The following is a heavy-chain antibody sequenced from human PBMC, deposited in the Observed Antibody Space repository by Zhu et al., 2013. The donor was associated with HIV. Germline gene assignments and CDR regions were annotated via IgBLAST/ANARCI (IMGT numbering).Heavy chain of an antibody. J-gene: IGHJ6*02. CDR2: ISAYNGNT. V-gene: IGHV1-18*01. CDR1: GYTFTSYG. Sequence: QVQLVQSGAEVKKPGSSVKVSCKASGYTFTSYGISWVRQAPGQGLEWMGWISAYNGNTNYAQKLQGRVTMTTDTSTSTAYMELRSLRSDDTAVYYCARDRKLEWLLYSYYYYGMDVWGQGTTVTVSS. CDR3: ARDRKLEWLLYSYYYYGMDV. D-gene: IGHD3-3*01.